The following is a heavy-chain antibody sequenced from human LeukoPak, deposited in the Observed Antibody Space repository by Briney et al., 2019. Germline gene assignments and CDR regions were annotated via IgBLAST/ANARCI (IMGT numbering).Heavy chain of an antibody. CDR3: ARVTVAVAVTLFDY. CDR1: GGSISSGNYY. V-gene: IGHV4-61*02. D-gene: IGHD6-19*01. Sequence: SETLSLTCTVSGGSISSGNYYWSWIRQPAGKGLEWIGRIYTSGSTNYNPSLKSRVTISVDTSKNQFSLKLSSVTAADTAVYYCARVTVAVAVTLFDYWGQGTLVTVSS. J-gene: IGHJ4*02. CDR2: IYTSGST.